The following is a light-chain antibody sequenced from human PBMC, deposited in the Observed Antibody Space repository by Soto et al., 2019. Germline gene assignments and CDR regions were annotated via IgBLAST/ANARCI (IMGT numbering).Light chain of an antibody. CDR2: GAS. CDR3: QQYDYWPT. CDR1: LSVGNN. J-gene: IGKJ2*01. V-gene: IGKV3-15*01. Sequence: EVVMTQSPGTLSVSPRERAILSCRASLSVGNNLAWYQQRPGQPPRVVIYGASTRATGFSDRFSGSGSGTEFTLTITSLQSEDFAVYYCQQYDYWPTFGQGTKLEIK.